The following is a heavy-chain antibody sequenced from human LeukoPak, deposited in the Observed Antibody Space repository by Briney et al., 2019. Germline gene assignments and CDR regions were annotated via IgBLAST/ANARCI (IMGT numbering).Heavy chain of an antibody. CDR2: ISAYNGNT. V-gene: IGHV1-18*01. Sequence: ASVKVSCKASGYTFTSYGISWVRQAPGQGHEWMGWISAYNGNTNYAQKLQGRVTMTTDTSTSTAYMELRSLRSDDTAVYYCASSSIAPHRGWFDPWGQGTLVTVSS. CDR1: GYTFTSYG. J-gene: IGHJ5*02. CDR3: ASSSIAPHRGWFDP. D-gene: IGHD6-6*01.